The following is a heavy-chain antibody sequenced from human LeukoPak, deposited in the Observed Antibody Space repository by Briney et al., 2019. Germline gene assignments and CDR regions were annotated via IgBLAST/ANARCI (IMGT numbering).Heavy chain of an antibody. V-gene: IGHV3-13*04. CDR1: GFTFSTYD. D-gene: IGHD2-15*01. J-gene: IGHJ6*02. CDR3: ARGDCSGGSCSGMDV. CDR2: INPAGDT. Sequence: PGGSLRLSCAASGFTFSTYDMHWVRQATGKGLEWVSGINPAGDTYYPGSVKGRFTISREDAKNSFFLQMNSLRVGDTAVYYCARGDCSGGSCSGMDVWGQGTTVTVSS.